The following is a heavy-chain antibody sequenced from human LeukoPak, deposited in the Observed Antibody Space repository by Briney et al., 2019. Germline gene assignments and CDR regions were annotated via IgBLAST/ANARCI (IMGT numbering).Heavy chain of an antibody. CDR2: ISGSGAST. D-gene: IGHD3-10*01. Sequence: GGSLRLSCAASGFTFSSYAMSWVRQAPGKGLEWVSVISGSGASTHYADSVKGRFTISRDNSKNTLYLQMNSLRAEDTAVYYCARGYGSGLLWGQGTLVTVSS. CDR3: ARGYGSGLL. V-gene: IGHV3-23*01. J-gene: IGHJ4*02. CDR1: GFTFSSYA.